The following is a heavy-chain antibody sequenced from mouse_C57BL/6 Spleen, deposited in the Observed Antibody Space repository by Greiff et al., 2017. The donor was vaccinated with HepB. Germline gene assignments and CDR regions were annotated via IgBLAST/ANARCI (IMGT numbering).Heavy chain of an antibody. J-gene: IGHJ3*01. CDR1: GYAFSSSW. CDR2: IYPGDGDT. D-gene: IGHD1-1*01. CDR3: ARSKVYGSSLAY. Sequence: QVQLKESGPELVKPGASVKISCKASGYAFSSSWMHWVKQRPGKGLEWIGRIYPGDGDTNYNGKFKGKATLTADKSSSTAYMQLSSLTSEDSAVYFCARSKVYGSSLAYWGEGTLVTVSA. V-gene: IGHV1-82*01.